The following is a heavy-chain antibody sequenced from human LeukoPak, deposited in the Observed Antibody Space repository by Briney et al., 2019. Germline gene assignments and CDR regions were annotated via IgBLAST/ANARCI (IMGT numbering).Heavy chain of an antibody. J-gene: IGHJ6*02. Sequence: GGSLRLSCAASGFTFSSYDMHWVRHATGKGLEWVSAIGTAGDTYYPGSVKGRFTISRENAKNSLYLQMNSLRAGDTAVYYCARGYYYYGMDVWGQGTTVTVSS. CDR3: ARGYYYYGMDV. V-gene: IGHV3-13*01. CDR2: IGTAGDT. CDR1: GFTFSSYD.